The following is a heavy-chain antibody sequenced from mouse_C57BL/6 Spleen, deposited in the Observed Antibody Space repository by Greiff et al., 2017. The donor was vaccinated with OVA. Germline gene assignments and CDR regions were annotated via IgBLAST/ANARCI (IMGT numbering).Heavy chain of an antibody. J-gene: IGHJ4*01. V-gene: IGHV1-69*01. CDR3: ARGGRQAMDY. D-gene: IGHD2-12*01. Sequence: VQLQQPGAELVMPGASVKLSCKASGYTFTSYWMHWVKQRPGQGLEWIGEIDPSDSYTNYNQKFKGKSTLTVDKSSSTAYMQLSSLTSEDSAVYYCARGGRQAMDYWGQGTSVTVSS. CDR1: GYTFTSYW. CDR2: IDPSDSYT.